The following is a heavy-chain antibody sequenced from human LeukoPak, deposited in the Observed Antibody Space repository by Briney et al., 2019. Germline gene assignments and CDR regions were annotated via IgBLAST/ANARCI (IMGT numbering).Heavy chain of an antibody. CDR1: GFTFSSYA. V-gene: IGHV3-23*01. CDR3: ARAVGGYCSGGSCYAYYYYMDV. J-gene: IGHJ6*03. Sequence: GGSLRLSCAASGFTFSSYAMSWVRQAPGKGLEWVSAISGSGGSTYYADSVKGRFTISRDNSKNTLYLQMNSLRAEDTAVYYCARAVGGYCSGGSCYAYYYYMDVWGKGTTVTISS. CDR2: ISGSGGST. D-gene: IGHD2-15*01.